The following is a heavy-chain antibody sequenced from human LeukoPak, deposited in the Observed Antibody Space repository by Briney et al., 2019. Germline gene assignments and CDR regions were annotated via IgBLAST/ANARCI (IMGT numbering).Heavy chain of an antibody. CDR3: ARDYYDSSGYPVYIDY. CDR1: GGSISSSSYY. V-gene: IGHV4-39*01. J-gene: IGHJ4*02. CDR2: IYYSGST. D-gene: IGHD3-22*01. Sequence: SETLSLTCTVSGGSISSSSYYWGWIRQPPGKGLEWIGSIYYSGSTYHNPSLKSRVTISVDTSKNQFSLKLSSVTAADTAVYYCARDYYDSSGYPVYIDYWGQGTLVTVSS.